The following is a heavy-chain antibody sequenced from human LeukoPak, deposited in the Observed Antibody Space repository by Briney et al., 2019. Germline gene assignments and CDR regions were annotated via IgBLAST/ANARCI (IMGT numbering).Heavy chain of an antibody. CDR2: IRYDGSNK. CDR3: AKSPFGDFWSGYSFDY. Sequence: GGSLRLSCAASGFTFSSYGMHWVRQAPGKGLEWVAFIRYDGSNKYYADSVKGRFTISRDNSKNTLYLQMNSLRAEDTAVYYCAKSPFGDFWSGYSFDYWGQGTLVTVSS. V-gene: IGHV3-30*02. J-gene: IGHJ4*02. CDR1: GFTFSSYG. D-gene: IGHD3-3*01.